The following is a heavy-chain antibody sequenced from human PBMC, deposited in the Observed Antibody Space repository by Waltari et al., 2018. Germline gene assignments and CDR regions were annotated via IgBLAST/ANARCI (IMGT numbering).Heavy chain of an antibody. V-gene: IGHV1-2*06. J-gene: IGHJ4*02. Sequence: QVQLVQSGAEVKKPGASVKVSCKASGYTFTGYYMHWVRQPPGPGLEWMGRINPNSGGKNDAQKCQGRVTMTRDTSISTAYMELSRLRADDTAGYYCAREMGSGLNIFDYWGQGTLVTVSS. D-gene: IGHD6-19*01. CDR1: GYTFTGYY. CDR2: INPNSGGK. CDR3: AREMGSGLNIFDY.